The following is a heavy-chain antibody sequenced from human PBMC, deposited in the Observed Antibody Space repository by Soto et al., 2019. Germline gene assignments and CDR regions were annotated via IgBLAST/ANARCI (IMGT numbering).Heavy chain of an antibody. CDR1: AFPFSRSA. D-gene: IGHD3-10*01. Sequence: QVQLVESGGGVVQPGGSLSLSCAASAFPFSRSAMHWLRQAPGKGLEWVAVIPHDGNNEDYTDSVRGRFPIARDNSKNTFYLQMNSLRGEDTAVYYCARGLDKSAGGAFDIWGQGTMVTVSS. V-gene: IGHV3-33*01. CDR2: IPHDGNNE. J-gene: IGHJ3*02. CDR3: ARGLDKSAGGAFDI.